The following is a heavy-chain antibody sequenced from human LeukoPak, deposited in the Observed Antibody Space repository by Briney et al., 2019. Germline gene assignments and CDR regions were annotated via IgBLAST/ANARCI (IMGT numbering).Heavy chain of an antibody. CDR2: INHSGST. V-gene: IGHV4-34*01. CDR3: ASRTTYSSGWYRFNNWFDP. J-gene: IGHJ5*02. Sequence: SETLSLTCAVYGGSFSGYYWSWIRQPPGKGLEWIGEINHSGSTNYIPSLKSRVTISVDTSKNQFSLKLSSATAADTAVYYCASRTTYSSGWYRFNNWFDPWGQGTLVTVSS. D-gene: IGHD6-19*01. CDR1: GGSFSGYY.